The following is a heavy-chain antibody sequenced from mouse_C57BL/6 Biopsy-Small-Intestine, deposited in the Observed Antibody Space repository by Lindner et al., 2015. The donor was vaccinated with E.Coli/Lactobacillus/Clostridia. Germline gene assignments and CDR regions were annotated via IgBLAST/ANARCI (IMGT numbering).Heavy chain of an antibody. V-gene: IGHV1-75*01. CDR1: GYTFTDYY. J-gene: IGHJ4*01. Sequence: VQLQESGPELVKPGASVKISCKASGYTFTDYYINWVKQRPGQGLEWIGWIFPGSGSTYYNEKFKGMATLTVDKSSSTAYMLLSSLTSEDSAVYFCARGAYYSNHYYAMDYWGQGTSVTVSS. CDR3: ARGAYYSNHYYAMDY. CDR2: IFPGSGST. D-gene: IGHD2-5*01.